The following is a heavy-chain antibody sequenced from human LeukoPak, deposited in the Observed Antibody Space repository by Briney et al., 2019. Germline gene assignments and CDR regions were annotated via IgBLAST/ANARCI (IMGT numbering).Heavy chain of an antibody. CDR1: GYTFTSYG. CDR3: ARVAGLLRYFDWLLYPPVDFDY. D-gene: IGHD3-9*01. V-gene: IGHV1-18*01. J-gene: IGHJ4*02. CDR2: ISAYNGNT. Sequence: ASVKLSCTASGYTFTSYGINWVRQAPGQGLEWMGWISAYNGNTNYAQKLQGRVTMTTDTSTSTAYMELRSLRSDDTAVYYCARVAGLLRYFDWLLYPPVDFDYWGQGTLVTVSS.